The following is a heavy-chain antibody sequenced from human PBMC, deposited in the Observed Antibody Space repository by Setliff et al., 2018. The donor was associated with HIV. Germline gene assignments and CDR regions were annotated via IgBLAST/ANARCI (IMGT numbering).Heavy chain of an antibody. V-gene: IGHV4-4*07. D-gene: IGHD3-22*01. J-gene: IGHJ4*02. CDR2: IYTSGST. CDR1: GGSISSYY. Sequence: SETLSLTCTVSGGSISSYYWSWIRQPAGKGLEWIGRIYTSGSTNYNPSLKSRVTMSVDTSKNQFSLKLSSVTAADTAVYYCARHSGLGGYYSPFDYWGPGTLVTVSS. CDR3: ARHSGLGGYYSPFDY.